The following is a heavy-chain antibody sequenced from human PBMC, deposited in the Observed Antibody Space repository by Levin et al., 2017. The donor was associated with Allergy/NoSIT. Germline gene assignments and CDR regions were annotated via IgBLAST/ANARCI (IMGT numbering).Heavy chain of an antibody. Sequence: KISCKASGFTFTSSAMQWVRQARGQRLEWIGWIVVGSGNTNYAQKFQERVTITRDMSTSTAYMELSSLRSEDTAVYYCAAKYGIAVAAAAFDIWGQGTMVTVSS. D-gene: IGHD6-19*01. CDR2: IVVGSGNT. CDR3: AAKYGIAVAAAAFDI. CDR1: GFTFTSSA. V-gene: IGHV1-58*02. J-gene: IGHJ3*02.